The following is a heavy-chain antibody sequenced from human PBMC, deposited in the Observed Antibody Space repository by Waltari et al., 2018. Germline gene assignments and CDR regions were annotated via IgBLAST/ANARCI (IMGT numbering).Heavy chain of an antibody. CDR3: ARDHGGAAGRDY. CDR1: GFTFSSYS. J-gene: IGHJ4*02. V-gene: IGHV3-21*01. D-gene: IGHD6-13*01. CDR2: ISSSSSYI. Sequence: EVQLVESGGGLVKPGGSLRLSCAASGFTFSSYSMNWVRQALGKGLEWVSSISSSSSYIYYADSVKGRFTISRDNAKNSLYLQMNSLRAEDTAVYYCARDHGGAAGRDYWGQGTLVTVSS.